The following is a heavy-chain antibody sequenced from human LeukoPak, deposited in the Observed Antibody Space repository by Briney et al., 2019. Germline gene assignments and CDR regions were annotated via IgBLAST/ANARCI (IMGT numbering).Heavy chain of an antibody. CDR2: IKQDGSEK. Sequence: PGGSLRLSCAASGFTFSSYWMSWVRQAPGKGLEWVANIKQDGSEKYYVDSVKGRFTISRDNAKNSLYLQMNSLRAEDTAVYYYARRLPLNVVISGIDWFDPWGQGTLVTVSS. CDR1: GFTFSSYW. V-gene: IGHV3-7*01. D-gene: IGHD3-22*01. J-gene: IGHJ5*02. CDR3: ARRLPLNVVISGIDWFDP.